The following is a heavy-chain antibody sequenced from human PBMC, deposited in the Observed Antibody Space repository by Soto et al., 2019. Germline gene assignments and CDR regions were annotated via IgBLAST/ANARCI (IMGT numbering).Heavy chain of an antibody. J-gene: IGHJ4*02. Sequence: PSETLSLTGTVSGGSISSGGYYWSWIRQHPGKGLEWIGYIYYSGSTYYNPSLKSRVTISVDTSKNQFSLKLSSVTAADTAVFYCESVPSSGIHFDSWGQGTLLTVS. V-gene: IGHV4-31*03. CDR2: IYYSGST. CDR1: GGSISSGGYY. D-gene: IGHD3-22*01. CDR3: ESVPSSGIHFDS.